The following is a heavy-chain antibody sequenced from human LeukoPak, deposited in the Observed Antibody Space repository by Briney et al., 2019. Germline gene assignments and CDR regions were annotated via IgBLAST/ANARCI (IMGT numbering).Heavy chain of an antibody. J-gene: IGHJ4*02. CDR1: GFTFSSYG. V-gene: IGHV3-30*02. CDR2: IRYDGSNK. Sequence: GGSLRLSCAASGFTFSSYGMHWVRQAPGKGLEWVAFIRYDGSNKYYADSVKGRFTISRDNSKNTLSLQINSLRAEDTAVYYCARDRDWAFDYWGQGILVTVSS. CDR3: ARDRDWAFDY. D-gene: IGHD2-21*01.